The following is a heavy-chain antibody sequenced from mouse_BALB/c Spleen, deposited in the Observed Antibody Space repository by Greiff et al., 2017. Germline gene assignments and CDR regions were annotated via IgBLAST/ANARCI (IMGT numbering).Heavy chain of an antibody. CDR2: IRNKANGYTT. V-gene: IGHV7-3*02. CDR1: GFTFTDYY. Sequence: EVQLVESGGGLVQPGGSLRLSCATSGFTFTDYYMSWVRQPPGKALEWLGFIRNKANGYTTEYSASVKGRFTISRDNSQSILYLQMNTLRAEHSATYYCARGTWFAYWGQGTLVTVSA. J-gene: IGHJ3*01. CDR3: ARGTWFAY.